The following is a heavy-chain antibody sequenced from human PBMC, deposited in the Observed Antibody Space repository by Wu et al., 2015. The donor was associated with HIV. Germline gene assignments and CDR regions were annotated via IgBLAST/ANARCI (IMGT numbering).Heavy chain of an antibody. Sequence: QVQLVQSGAEVRKPKSSVKVSCKASGTTFSSHSISWIRQAPGQGLEWMGRIIPIFNTADYSQRFQGRVTITADESTNTAYMQLSSLRSEDTAVYYCASGPNPGINGMDRLGPRDHGHRLL. CDR2: IIPIFNTA. CDR3: ASGPNPGINGMDR. CDR1: GTTFSSHS. V-gene: IGHV1-69*13. J-gene: IGHJ6*02.